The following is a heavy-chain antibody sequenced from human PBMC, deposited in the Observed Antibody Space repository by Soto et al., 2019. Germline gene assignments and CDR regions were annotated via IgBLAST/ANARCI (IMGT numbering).Heavy chain of an antibody. CDR1: GYTFTSYY. Sequence: QVQLVQSGAEVKKPGASVKLSGKASGYTFTSYYIHWMRQAPGQGLEWIGIINPNGGSTNYAHNFKGRLTVTRDTSTATVDMELGALTSEDTAVYYCARALGLGDYWGQGTLVTVSS. CDR3: ARALGLGDY. CDR2: INPNGGST. J-gene: IGHJ4*02. D-gene: IGHD3-9*01. V-gene: IGHV1-46*01.